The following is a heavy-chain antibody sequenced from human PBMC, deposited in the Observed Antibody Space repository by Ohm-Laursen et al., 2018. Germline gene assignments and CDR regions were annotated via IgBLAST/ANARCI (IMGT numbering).Heavy chain of an antibody. CDR1: GYTFIKSY. Sequence: ASVKVSCKASGYTFIKSYMQWVRQAPGQGLEWMGIINPSGGSTSYAQKFQGRVTMTRDTSTSTVYMELSSLRSEDTAVYYCARDEDGNLDYWGQGTLVTVSS. CDR2: INPSGGST. V-gene: IGHV1-46*01. J-gene: IGHJ4*02. CDR3: ARDEDGNLDY.